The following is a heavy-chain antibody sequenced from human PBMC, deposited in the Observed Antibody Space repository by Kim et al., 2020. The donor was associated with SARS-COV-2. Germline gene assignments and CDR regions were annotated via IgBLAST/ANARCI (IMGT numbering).Heavy chain of an antibody. D-gene: IGHD1-1*01. CDR3: VRGVTTSGY. Sequence: ASVKVSCKASGFTFTDTYIYWVRQAPGQGLEWMGWINPNRGGTKFAQKFQGRVTMTRDTSNTTAYLELSSLRSDDTAVYYCVRGVTTSGYWGQGTLVTVSS. CDR2: INPNRGGT. CDR1: GFTFTDTY. V-gene: IGHV1-2*02. J-gene: IGHJ4*02.